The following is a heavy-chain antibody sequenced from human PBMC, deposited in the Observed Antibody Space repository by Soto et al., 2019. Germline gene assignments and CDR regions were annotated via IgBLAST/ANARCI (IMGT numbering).Heavy chain of an antibody. V-gene: IGHV4-31*03. CDR1: AGILRPGGYY. CDR2: IYDSGWT. CDR3: ARLTTIITGAFDD. J-gene: IGHJ4*02. Sequence: QNFRLRYTDSAGILRPGGYYLSWIRLSPRESLVWIGHIYDSGWTYYNPSLESRVSISIDTSKNEFSLTLTSVTAADTAVYYCARLTTIITGAFDDWGLGTVVT. D-gene: IGHD7-27*01.